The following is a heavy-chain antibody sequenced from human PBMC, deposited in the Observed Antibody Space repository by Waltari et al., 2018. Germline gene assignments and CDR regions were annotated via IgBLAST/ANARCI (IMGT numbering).Heavy chain of an antibody. D-gene: IGHD6-6*01. CDR2: INAWNGNT. CDR3: ARVGSSSASLDY. V-gene: IGHV1-3*01. Sequence: QVQLVQSGAEVKKPGASVKVSCKASGYTFTSYAMHWVRQAPGQRLEWMGWINAWNGNTKYSQKFQGRVTITRDTSASTAYMELSRLRSEDTAVYYCARVGSSSASLDYWGQGTLVTVSS. CDR1: GYTFTSYA. J-gene: IGHJ4*02.